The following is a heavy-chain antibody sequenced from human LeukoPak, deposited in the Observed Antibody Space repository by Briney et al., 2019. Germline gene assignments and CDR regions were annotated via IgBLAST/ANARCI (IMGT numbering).Heavy chain of an antibody. J-gene: IGHJ4*02. CDR2: INPNSGGT. CDR3: AREEDYYGSGSSFDY. V-gene: IGHV1-2*02. D-gene: IGHD3-10*01. Sequence: GASVKVSCKAPGYTFTGYYMHWVRQAPGQGLEWMGWINPNSGGTNYAQKFQGRVTMTRDTSISTAYMELSRLRSDDTAVYYCAREEDYYGSGSSFDYWGQGTLVTVSS. CDR1: GYTFTGYY.